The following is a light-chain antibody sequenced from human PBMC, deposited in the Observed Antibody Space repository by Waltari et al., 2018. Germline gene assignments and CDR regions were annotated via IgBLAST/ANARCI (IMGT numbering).Light chain of an antibody. Sequence: SYELTQPPSVSVSPGQTARTTCSGADFPIQYAHWYQQKPGQAPVLVLYKDTERPSGIPERFSGSSSGTTVTLTISGVRAEDEADYYCQSADSSGTYVEFGGGTKLTV. CDR2: KDT. J-gene: IGLJ2*01. CDR3: QSADSSGTYVE. CDR1: DFPIQY. V-gene: IGLV3-25*03.